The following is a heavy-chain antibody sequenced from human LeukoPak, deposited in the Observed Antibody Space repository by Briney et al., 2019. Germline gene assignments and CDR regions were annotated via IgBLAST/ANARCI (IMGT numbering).Heavy chain of an antibody. Sequence: GGSLRLSCAASGFTFSSYSMNWVRQAPGKGLEWVSSISSSSYIYYVDSVKGRFTISRDNAKNSLYLQMNSLRAEDTAVYYCAREAPGAFDIWGQGTMVTVSS. J-gene: IGHJ3*02. CDR3: AREAPGAFDI. CDR2: ISSSSYI. V-gene: IGHV3-21*01. CDR1: GFTFSSYS.